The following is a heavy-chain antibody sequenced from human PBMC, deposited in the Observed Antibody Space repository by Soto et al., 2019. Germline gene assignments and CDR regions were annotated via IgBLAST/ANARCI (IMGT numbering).Heavy chain of an antibody. CDR1: GFTFSSYS. Sequence: GGSLRLSCAASGFTFSSYSMNWVRQAPGKGLEWVSYIGVSSSSIYYADSAKGRFTISRDNAKNSLYLQVNSLRAEDTAVYYCARVITSSGWYEDYWGQGTLVTVSS. CDR2: IGVSSSSI. J-gene: IGHJ4*02. D-gene: IGHD6-19*01. V-gene: IGHV3-48*01. CDR3: ARVITSSGWYEDY.